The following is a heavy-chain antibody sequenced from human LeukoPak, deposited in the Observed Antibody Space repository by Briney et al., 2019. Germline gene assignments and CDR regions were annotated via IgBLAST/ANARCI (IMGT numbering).Heavy chain of an antibody. D-gene: IGHD3-3*01. J-gene: IGHJ4*02. CDR2: ISGSGGST. V-gene: IGHV3-23*01. CDR1: GYTFTGYY. CDR3: AKRGDDFWSGYFYYFDH. Sequence: ASVKVSCKASGYTFTGYYMNWVRQAPGKGLEWVSAISGSGGSTYYADSVKGRFTISRDNSKNTLYLQMNSLRAEDTAVYYCAKRGDDFWSGYFYYFDHWGQGTLVTVSS.